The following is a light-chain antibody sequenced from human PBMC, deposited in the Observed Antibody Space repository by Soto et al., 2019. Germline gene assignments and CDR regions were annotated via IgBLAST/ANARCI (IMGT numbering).Light chain of an antibody. V-gene: IGLV2-14*01. CDR3: SSYTSSSTGVV. Sequence: QSVLTQPASVSGSPGQSITISCTGTSSDIGGYDYISWYQQHPGKFPKLIIYDVTDRPSGVSNRFSGSKSGNTASLTISGLEAEDEADYYCSSYTSSSTGVVFGGGTKLTVL. J-gene: IGLJ2*01. CDR1: SSDIGGYDY. CDR2: DVT.